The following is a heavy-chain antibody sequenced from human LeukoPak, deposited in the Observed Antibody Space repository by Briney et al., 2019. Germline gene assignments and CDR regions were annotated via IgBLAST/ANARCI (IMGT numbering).Heavy chain of an antibody. V-gene: IGHV4-59*01. J-gene: IGHJ4*02. Sequence: PSETLSLTCTVSGGSISSYYWSWIRQPPGKGLEWIGYIYYSGSTNYNPSLKSRVTISVDTSKNQFSLKLSSVTAADTAVYYCARDPNYYDSSGYYDYWGQGTLVTVSS. CDR2: IYYSGST. CDR3: ARDPNYYDSSGYYDY. D-gene: IGHD3-22*01. CDR1: GGSISSYY.